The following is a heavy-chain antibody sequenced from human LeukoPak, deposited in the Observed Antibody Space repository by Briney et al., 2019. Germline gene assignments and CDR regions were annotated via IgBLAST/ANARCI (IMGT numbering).Heavy chain of an antibody. V-gene: IGHV3-7*01. CDR1: GFAFSSYW. CDR3: MTREQQLELDY. J-gene: IGHJ4*02. CDR2: IKQDGSEK. D-gene: IGHD6-13*01. Sequence: GGSLRLSCAASGFAFSSYWMSWVRQAPGKGLEWVANIKQDGSEKYYVDSVKGRFAISRDNAKNSLYLQMNSLRTEDTAVYYCMTREQQLELDYWGQGTLVTVSS.